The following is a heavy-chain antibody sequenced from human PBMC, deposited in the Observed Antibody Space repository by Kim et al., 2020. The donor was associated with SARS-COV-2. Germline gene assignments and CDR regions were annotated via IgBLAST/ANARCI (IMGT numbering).Heavy chain of an antibody. Sequence: GGSLRLSCAASGFTFSSYEMNWVRRAPGKGLEWVSYISSSGSTIYYADSVKGRFTISRDNAKNSLYLQMNSLRAEDTAVYYCARVPAYCTNGVCPRGLDVWGQGTTVTVSS. CDR3: ARVPAYCTNGVCPRGLDV. J-gene: IGHJ6*02. CDR2: ISSSGSTI. D-gene: IGHD2-8*01. CDR1: GFTFSSYE. V-gene: IGHV3-48*03.